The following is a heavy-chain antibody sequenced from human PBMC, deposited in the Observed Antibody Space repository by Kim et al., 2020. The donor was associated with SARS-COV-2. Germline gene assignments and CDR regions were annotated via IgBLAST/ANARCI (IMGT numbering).Heavy chain of an antibody. V-gene: IGHV3-7*01. J-gene: IGHJ5*02. D-gene: IGHD3-10*01. Sequence: GGSLRLSCAASGFTFSSYWMSWVRPAPGKGLEWVANIKQDGSEKYYVDSVKGRFTISRDNAKNSLYLQMNSLRAEDTAVYYCASSGRAAPNWFDPWGQGTLVAVSA. CDR2: IKQDGSEK. CDR1: GFTFSSYW. CDR3: ASSGRAAPNWFDP.